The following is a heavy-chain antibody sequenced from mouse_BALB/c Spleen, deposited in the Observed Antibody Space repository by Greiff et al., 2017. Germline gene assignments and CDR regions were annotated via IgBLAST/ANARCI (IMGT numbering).Heavy chain of an antibody. CDR1: GYTFTSYT. V-gene: IGHV1-4*01. CDR3: ARNGLRPYAMDY. CDR2: INPSSGYT. J-gene: IGHJ4*01. Sequence: QVQLQQSGAELARPGASVKMSCKASGYTFTSYTMHWVKQRPGQGLEWIGYINPSSGYTNYNQKFKDKATLTADKSSSTAYMQLSSLTSEDSAVYYCARNGLRPYAMDYWGQGTSVTVSS. D-gene: IGHD2-4*01.